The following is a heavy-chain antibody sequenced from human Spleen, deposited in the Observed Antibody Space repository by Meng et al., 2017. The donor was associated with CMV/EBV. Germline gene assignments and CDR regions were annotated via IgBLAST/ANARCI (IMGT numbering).Heavy chain of an antibody. Sequence: SETLSLTCAVYGGSFSGYYWSWIRQPPGKGLEWIGEINHSGSTNYNPSLKSRVTISGDTSRNQFSLNLNSVTAADTAVYYCASSRGTYFGYYFDSWGQGAVVTVSS. J-gene: IGHJ4*02. CDR3: ASSRGTYFGYYFDS. V-gene: IGHV4-34*01. CDR2: INHSGST. D-gene: IGHD1-26*01. CDR1: GGSFSGYY.